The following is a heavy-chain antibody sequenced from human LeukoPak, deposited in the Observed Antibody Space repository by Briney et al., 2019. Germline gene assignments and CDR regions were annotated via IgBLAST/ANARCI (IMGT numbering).Heavy chain of an antibody. J-gene: IGHJ4*02. Sequence: GGSLRLSCAASGFTVSSNYMSWVRQAPGKGLEWVSVIYSGGSTYYADSVKGRFTISRDNSKNTLYLQMNSLRAEDTAVYYCARDCSSTSCYEVGGYWGQGTLVTVSS. CDR2: IYSGGST. CDR1: GFTVSSNY. D-gene: IGHD2-2*01. CDR3: ARDCSSTSCYEVGGY. V-gene: IGHV3-53*01.